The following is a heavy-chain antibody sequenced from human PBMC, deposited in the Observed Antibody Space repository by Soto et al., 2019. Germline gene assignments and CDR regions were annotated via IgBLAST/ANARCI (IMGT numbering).Heavy chain of an antibody. CDR2: IYGGGTT. Sequence: GGSLRLSCAASGFTVCSNYMSWVRQAPGKGLEWVSVIYGGGTTYYADSVKGRITISRDNSKNTLYLQMTSLRAEDTAIYYCARYTHYYFDYWGQGTLVTVSS. V-gene: IGHV3-53*01. J-gene: IGHJ4*02. CDR1: GFTVCSNY. CDR3: ARYTHYYFDY.